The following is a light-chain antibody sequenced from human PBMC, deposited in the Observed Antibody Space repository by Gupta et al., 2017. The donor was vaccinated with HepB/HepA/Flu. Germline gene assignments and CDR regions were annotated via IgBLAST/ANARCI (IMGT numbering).Light chain of an antibody. Sequence: VGDRVTITCRASQVITNNLAWYQQKPGQAPHLLIFDAITLQSGVPSRFSGSGSGTDFTLTINTLHPEDVATYYCQKYYSAPFSFGGGTKVEIK. V-gene: IGKV1-27*01. CDR1: QVITNN. CDR3: QKYYSAPFS. CDR2: DAI. J-gene: IGKJ4*01.